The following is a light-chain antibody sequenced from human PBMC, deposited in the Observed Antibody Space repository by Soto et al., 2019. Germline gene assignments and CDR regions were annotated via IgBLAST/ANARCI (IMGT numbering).Light chain of an antibody. V-gene: IGLV2-11*01. CDR3: CSYAGSYTDYV. CDR1: SSDVGGYNY. J-gene: IGLJ1*01. CDR2: DVS. Sequence: QSALTQPRSVSGSPGQSVTISCTGTSSDVGGYNYVSWYQQHPGKAPQLMIYDVSKRPSGVPDRFSGSQSGHTASLTISGLQAEDEADYYCCSYAGSYTDYVFGTGTKLTVL.